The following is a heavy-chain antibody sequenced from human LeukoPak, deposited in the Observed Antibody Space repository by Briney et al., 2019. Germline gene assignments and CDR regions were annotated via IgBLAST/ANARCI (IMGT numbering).Heavy chain of an antibody. Sequence: GGSLRLSCAASGFTFSSYAMSWVRQVPGKGLEWVSVISGSGDNTYYADSVKGRFTISRDNSKNMLYLQMNSLRAEDTAVYYCAKWKYSNSGIDNYWGQGTLVTVSS. D-gene: IGHD6-6*01. V-gene: IGHV3-23*01. CDR2: ISGSGDNT. CDR3: AKWKYSNSGIDNY. CDR1: GFTFSSYA. J-gene: IGHJ4*02.